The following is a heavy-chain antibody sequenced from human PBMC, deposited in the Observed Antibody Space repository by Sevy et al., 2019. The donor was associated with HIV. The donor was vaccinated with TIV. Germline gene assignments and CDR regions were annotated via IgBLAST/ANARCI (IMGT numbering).Heavy chain of an antibody. D-gene: IGHD5-18*01. Sequence: SETLSLTCTVSGGSISSYYWSRIRQPPGKGLEWIGYIYYSGSTNYNPSLKSRVTISVDTSKNQFSLKLSSVTAADTAVYYCARDLYSYGNFDYWGQGTLVTVSS. V-gene: IGHV4-59*01. CDR1: GGSISSYY. CDR2: IYYSGST. CDR3: ARDLYSYGNFDY. J-gene: IGHJ4*02.